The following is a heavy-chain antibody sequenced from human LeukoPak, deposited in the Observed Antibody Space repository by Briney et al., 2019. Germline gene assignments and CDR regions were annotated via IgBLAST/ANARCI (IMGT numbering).Heavy chain of an antibody. J-gene: IGHJ4*02. CDR2: IYSAGST. CDR1: GFTVSNNY. D-gene: IGHD2-21*01. Sequence: GGSLRLSCAASGFTVSNNYMTWVRQAPGKGLEWVSLIYSAGSTYFADSVKGRFTISRDNSKNTVYLQMNSLRAEDTAVYYCARNIPVTRWGYWGQGTLVTVSS. V-gene: IGHV3-66*01. CDR3: ARNIPVTRWGY.